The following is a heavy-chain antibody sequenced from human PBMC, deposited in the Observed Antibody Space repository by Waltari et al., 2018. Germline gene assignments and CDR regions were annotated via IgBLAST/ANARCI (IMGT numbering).Heavy chain of an antibody. CDR3: AKDPLYD. Sequence: QVQLLASGGGVVQPGGSLRLSCAASGFNFSSYGMHWVRQAPGKGLEWVAYLRYDGTNKYYADSVKGRFTISRDNSKNTLYLQMNSLRGEDTAVYYCAKDPLYDWGQGTLVTVSS. J-gene: IGHJ4*02. V-gene: IGHV3-30*02. CDR1: GFNFSSYG. CDR2: LRYDGTNK. D-gene: IGHD4-17*01.